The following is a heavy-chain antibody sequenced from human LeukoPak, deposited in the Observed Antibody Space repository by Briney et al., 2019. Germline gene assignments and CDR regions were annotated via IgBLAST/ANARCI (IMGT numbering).Heavy chain of an antibody. V-gene: IGHV3-30*01. D-gene: IGHD6-13*01. CDR1: GFTFSRNA. CDR3: ARDPGLTGYYYFGD. J-gene: IGHJ4*02. Sequence: GRSLRLSCAASGFTFSRNAMHWVRQAPGKGLEWVAFISYDGINKYYADSVKGRFTISRDNSKNTLDLQMNSLRAEDTAVYYCARDPGLTGYYYFGDWGQGTLVTVSS. CDR2: ISYDGINK.